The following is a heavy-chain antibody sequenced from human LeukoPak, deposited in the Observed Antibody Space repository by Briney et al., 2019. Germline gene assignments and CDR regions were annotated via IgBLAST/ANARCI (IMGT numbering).Heavy chain of an antibody. CDR1: GFTFSSYW. V-gene: IGHV3-74*01. CDR2: TNSDGSST. CDR3: ARSPTVNHYYDYYMDV. J-gene: IGHJ6*03. D-gene: IGHD4-11*01. Sequence: GGSLRLSCAASGFTFSSYWMHWVRQAPGKGLVWVSRTNSDGSSTSYADSVKGRFTISRDHATNTLYRQMNSLRAEDTAVYYCARSPTVNHYYDYYMDVWGKGTTVTVSS.